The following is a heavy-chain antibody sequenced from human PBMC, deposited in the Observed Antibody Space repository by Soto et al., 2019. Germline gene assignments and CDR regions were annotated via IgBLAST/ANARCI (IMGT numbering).Heavy chain of an antibody. CDR2: ISYDGSNK. Sequence: PGGSLRLSCAASGFTFSSYGMHWVRQAPGKGLEWVAVISYDGSNKYYADSVKGRFTISRDNSKNTLYLQMNSLIAEDTAVYYCAKDSYYYDSSGYSDYWGQGT. J-gene: IGHJ4*02. D-gene: IGHD3-22*01. CDR1: GFTFSSYG. CDR3: AKDSYYYDSSGYSDY. V-gene: IGHV3-30*18.